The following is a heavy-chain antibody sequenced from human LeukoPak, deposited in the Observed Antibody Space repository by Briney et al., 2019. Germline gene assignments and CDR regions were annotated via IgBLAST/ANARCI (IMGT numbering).Heavy chain of an antibody. J-gene: IGHJ4*02. CDR3: AKDREVLRYFDWLLLLDY. D-gene: IGHD3-9*01. Sequence: GGSLRLSCAASGFTFSSYAMSWVRQAPGKGLEWVSAISGSGGSTYYADSVKGRFTISRDNSKNTLYLQMNSLRAEDTAVYYCAKDREVLRYFDWLLLLDYSRQGTLVTVSS. V-gene: IGHV3-23*01. CDR2: ISGSGGST. CDR1: GFTFSSYA.